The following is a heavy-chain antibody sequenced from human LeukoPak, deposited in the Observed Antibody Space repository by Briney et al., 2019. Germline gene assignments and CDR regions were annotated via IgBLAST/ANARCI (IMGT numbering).Heavy chain of an antibody. D-gene: IGHD3-10*01. CDR3: ARDPPDYYGSGSKYYYYYMDV. Sequence: EASVKVSCKASGYTFTGYYMHWVRQAPGQGLEWMGWINPNSGGTNYAQKFQGRVTMTRDTSISTAYMELSRLRSDDTAVYYCARDPPDYYGSGSKYYYYYMDVWGKGTTVTVSS. J-gene: IGHJ6*03. CDR1: GYTFTGYY. V-gene: IGHV1-2*02. CDR2: INPNSGGT.